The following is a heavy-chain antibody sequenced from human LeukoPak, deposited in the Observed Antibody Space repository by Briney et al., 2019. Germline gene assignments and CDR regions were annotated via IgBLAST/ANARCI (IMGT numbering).Heavy chain of an antibody. CDR1: GYSISSGYY. Sequence: PSETLSLTCTVSGYSISSGYYWGWIRQPPGKGLEWIGSIYHSGSTYYNPSLKSRVTISVDTSKNQISLKLSSVTAADTAVYYCARDGSSAVADYWGQGTLVTVSS. J-gene: IGHJ4*02. CDR2: IYHSGST. V-gene: IGHV4-38-2*02. CDR3: ARDGSSAVADY. D-gene: IGHD6-19*01.